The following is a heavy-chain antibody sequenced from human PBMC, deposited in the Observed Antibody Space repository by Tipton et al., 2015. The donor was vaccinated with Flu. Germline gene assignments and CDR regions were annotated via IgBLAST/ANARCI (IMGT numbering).Heavy chain of an antibody. V-gene: IGHV3-7*03. CDR2: INQNGSEI. J-gene: IGHJ4*02. CDR3: AKELGYCRSTTCYKPFDY. D-gene: IGHD2-2*02. Sequence: SLRLSCAASGFTFSSYWMHWVRQAPGKGLEWVANINQNGSEIYYVDSVKGRFTISRDNAKNSLYLQMNSLRAEDTAVYYCAKELGYCRSTTCYKPFDYWGQGTLVTVSS. CDR1: GFTFSSYW.